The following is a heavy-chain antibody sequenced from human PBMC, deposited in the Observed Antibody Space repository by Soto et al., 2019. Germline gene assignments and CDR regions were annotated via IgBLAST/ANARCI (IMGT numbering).Heavy chain of an antibody. CDR3: ARDPSGIVGEGF. CDR2: INPNSGGP. J-gene: IGHJ4*02. CDR1: GYTFTGYH. Sequence: ASVKVSCKASGYTFTGYHIHWVRQAPGQGIEWMGWINPNSGGPNYAQKFQGRVTMTRDTSLSTAYMELSRLTSDDTAVYYCARDPSGIVGEGFWGQGTLVTVSS. V-gene: IGHV1-2*02. D-gene: IGHD3-22*01.